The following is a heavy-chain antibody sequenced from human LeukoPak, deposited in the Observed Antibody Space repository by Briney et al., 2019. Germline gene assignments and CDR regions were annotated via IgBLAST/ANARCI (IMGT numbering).Heavy chain of an antibody. D-gene: IGHD6-13*01. J-gene: IGHJ5*02. CDR1: GGSISSYY. Sequence: ASETLSLTCTVSGGSISSYYWSWIRQPPGKGLEWIGYIYYSGSTNYNPSLKSRVTISVDTSKNQFSLKLSSVTAADTAVYYCARVDSSSWYSAWFDPWGQGTLVTVSS. CDR3: ARVDSSSWYSAWFDP. V-gene: IGHV4-59*08. CDR2: IYYSGST.